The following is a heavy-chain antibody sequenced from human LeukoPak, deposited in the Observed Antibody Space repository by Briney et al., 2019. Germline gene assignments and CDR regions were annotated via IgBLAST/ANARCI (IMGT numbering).Heavy chain of an antibody. CDR2: MNPNSGNT. J-gene: IGHJ4*02. CDR1: GYTFTSYD. V-gene: IGHV1-8*01. Sequence: VASVKVSCKASGYTFTSYDINWVRQATGQGLEWMGWMNPNSGNTGYAQKFQGRVTMTRNTSISTAYMELSSLRSEDTAVYYCARGLWMDYYGSGSYPIGGYWGQGTLVTVSS. D-gene: IGHD3-10*01. CDR3: ARGLWMDYYGSGSYPIGGY.